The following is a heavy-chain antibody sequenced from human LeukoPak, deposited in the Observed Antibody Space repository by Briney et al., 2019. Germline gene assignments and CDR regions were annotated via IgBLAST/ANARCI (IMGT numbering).Heavy chain of an antibody. CDR3: ARYYFGSGNYRTFDR. J-gene: IGHJ4*02. CDR1: GFTFSSYS. CDR2: ISSSSSYI. Sequence: GGSLRLSCAASGFTFSSYSMNWVRQAPGKGLEWVSSISSSSSYIYYADSVKGLFTISRDSAKNSQYLQIYSLRDEDTAVYYCARYYFGSGNYRTFDRWGQGTLVIVSS. V-gene: IGHV3-21*01. D-gene: IGHD3-10*01.